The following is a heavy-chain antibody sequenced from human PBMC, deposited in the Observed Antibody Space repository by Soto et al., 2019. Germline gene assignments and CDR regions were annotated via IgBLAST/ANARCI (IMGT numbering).Heavy chain of an antibody. D-gene: IGHD1-7*01. V-gene: IGHV3-23*01. J-gene: IGHJ4*02. CDR3: ASRITGTTRPFDS. CDR1: GFTFSNYA. CDR2: TSGSGDTT. Sequence: GGSLRLSCAASGFTFSNYAISWVRQAPGKGLEWVSATSGSGDTTYYADSVEGRFTISRDNSKNTLYVQMNSLRVEDTAIYYGASRITGTTRPFDSWGQGTLVTVSS.